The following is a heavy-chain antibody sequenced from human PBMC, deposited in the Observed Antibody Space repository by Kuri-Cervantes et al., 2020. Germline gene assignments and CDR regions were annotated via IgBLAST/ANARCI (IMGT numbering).Heavy chain of an antibody. CDR2: IYSGGST. Sequence: ETLSLTCAASGFTVISNYMSWVRQAPGKGLEWVSVIYSGGSTYYADSVKGRFTISRDNSKNTLYLQMNCLRAEDTAVYYCARAAAAVNAIRYFDWLSSLDAFDIWGQGIMVTVSS. D-gene: IGHD3-9*01. J-gene: IGHJ3*02. CDR3: ARAAAAVNAIRYFDWLSSLDAFDI. V-gene: IGHV3-66*02. CDR1: GFTVISNY.